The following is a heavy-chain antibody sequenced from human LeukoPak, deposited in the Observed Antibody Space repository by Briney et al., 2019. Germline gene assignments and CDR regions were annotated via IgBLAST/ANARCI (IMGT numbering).Heavy chain of an antibody. V-gene: IGHV3-53*01. CDR3: ARDSSSGYYYWFDP. Sequence: PGGSLRLSCAASGFTVSSNYMSWVRQAPGKGLEWVSVIYSGGSTYYADSVKGRFTISRDNSKNTLYLQMNSLRAEDTAVYYCARDSSSGYYYWFDPWGQGTLVTVSS. D-gene: IGHD3-22*01. J-gene: IGHJ5*02. CDR2: IYSGGST. CDR1: GFTVSSNY.